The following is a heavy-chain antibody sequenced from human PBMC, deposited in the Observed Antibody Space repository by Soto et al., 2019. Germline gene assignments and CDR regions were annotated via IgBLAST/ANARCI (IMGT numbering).Heavy chain of an antibody. Sequence: QVELQESGPGLVKPSGTLSLTCVVSGNSISTTNWWSWVRQSPGKGLEWIGENYHSGSTNYNPSLTSRVTISVDKSKNQFSLKLSSVTAADTAVYYCARDVGYHYDGSPSGQFDFWGQGTLVTVSS. CDR1: GNSISTTNW. D-gene: IGHD3-22*01. J-gene: IGHJ4*02. V-gene: IGHV4-4*02. CDR3: ARDVGYHYDGSPSGQFDF. CDR2: NYHSGST.